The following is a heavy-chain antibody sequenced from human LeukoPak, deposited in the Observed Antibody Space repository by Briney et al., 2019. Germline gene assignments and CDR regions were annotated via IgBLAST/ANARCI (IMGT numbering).Heavy chain of an antibody. CDR3: ARAVVVPAAPADYGMDV. CDR2: ISAYNGNT. CDR1: GYTFTSYG. Sequence: GASVKVSCKASGYTFTSYGISWVPQAPGQGLEWMGWISAYNGNTNYAQKLQGRVTMTTDTSTSTAYMELRCLRSDDTAVYYCARAVVVPAAPADYGMDVWGQGTTVTVSS. J-gene: IGHJ6*02. D-gene: IGHD2-2*01. V-gene: IGHV1-18*01.